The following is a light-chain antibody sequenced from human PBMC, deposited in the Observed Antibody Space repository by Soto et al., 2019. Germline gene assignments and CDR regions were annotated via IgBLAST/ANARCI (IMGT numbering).Light chain of an antibody. CDR3: SSSTSSIPYV. J-gene: IGLJ1*01. V-gene: IGLV2-14*01. Sequence: QSALTQPASLSGSPGPSITISCTGTSSDVGGYNYVSWYQQHPGKAPKLMIYDVSNRPSGVSNRFSGSKSGNTASLTISGLQAEDEADYYCSSSTSSIPYVVGTGTKVTVL. CDR1: SSDVGGYNY. CDR2: DVS.